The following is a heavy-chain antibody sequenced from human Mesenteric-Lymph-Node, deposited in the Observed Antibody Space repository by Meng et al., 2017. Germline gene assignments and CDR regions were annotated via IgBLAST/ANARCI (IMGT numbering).Heavy chain of an antibody. CDR2: IYHGVNI. V-gene: IGHV4-4*02. D-gene: IGHD3-10*01. CDR3: VRDTRRGGGWFDP. Sequence: QVQLPESGPGLVKSSETLSLTCAVSCGSIRSRNWWSWVRQPPGKGLEWIGYIYHGVNIYYTPSLRSRVTISVDKSRNQFSLKLTSVSAADTAVYYCVRDTRRGGGWFDPWGQGTLVTVSS. J-gene: IGHJ5*02. CDR1: CGSIRSRNW.